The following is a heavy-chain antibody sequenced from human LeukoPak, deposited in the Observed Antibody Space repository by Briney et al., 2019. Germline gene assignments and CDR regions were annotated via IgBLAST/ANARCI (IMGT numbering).Heavy chain of an antibody. CDR2: IYYSGST. CDR1: GGSISSYY. V-gene: IGHV4-59*01. D-gene: IGHD6-19*01. J-gene: IGHJ3*02. CDR3: ARDVSSGNDAFDI. Sequence: SETLSLTCTVSGGSISSYYWSWIRQPPGKGLGWIGYIYYSGSTNYNPSLKSRVTISVDTSKNQFSLKLSSVTAADTAVYYCARDVSSGNDAFDIWGQGTMVTVSS.